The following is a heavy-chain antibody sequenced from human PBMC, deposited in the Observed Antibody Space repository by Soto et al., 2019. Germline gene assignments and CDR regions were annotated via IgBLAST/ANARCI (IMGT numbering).Heavy chain of an antibody. CDR1: GYTFTSYG. Sequence: ASVKVSCKASGYTFTSYGISWVRQAPGQGLEWMGWISAYNGNTNYAQKLQGRVTMTTDTSTSTAYMELRSLRSDDTAVYYCARDKQCSGGSCYYYYYYMDVWGKGTTVTVSS. V-gene: IGHV1-18*01. D-gene: IGHD2-15*01. CDR3: ARDKQCSGGSCYYYYYYMDV. CDR2: ISAYNGNT. J-gene: IGHJ6*03.